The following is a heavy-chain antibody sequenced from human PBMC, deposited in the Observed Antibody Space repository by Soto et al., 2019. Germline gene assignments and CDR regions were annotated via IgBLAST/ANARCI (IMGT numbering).Heavy chain of an antibody. CDR2: ISAYNGNT. Sequence: ASVKVSCKASGYTFTSYGISWVRQAPGQGLEWMGWISAYNGNTNYAQKLQGRVTMTTDTSTSTAYMELRSLRSDDTAVYYCARVYYYGSGSLNWFDPRGQGTLVTVSS. V-gene: IGHV1-18*01. J-gene: IGHJ5*02. D-gene: IGHD3-10*01. CDR3: ARVYYYGSGSLNWFDP. CDR1: GYTFTSYG.